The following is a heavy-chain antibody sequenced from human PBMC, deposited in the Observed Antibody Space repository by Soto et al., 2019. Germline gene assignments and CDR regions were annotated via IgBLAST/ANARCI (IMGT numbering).Heavy chain of an antibody. V-gene: IGHV4-34*01. Sequence: QVQLQQWGAGLLKPSETLSLTCAVYGGSFSGYYWSWIRQPPGKGLEWIGEINHSGSTNYNPSLKSRVTISVYTSKNQFSLKLSSVTAADTAVYYCSRAGSDCGGDCYTNWFDPWGQGTLVTVSS. CDR3: SRAGSDCGGDCYTNWFDP. CDR1: GGSFSGYY. CDR2: INHSGST. J-gene: IGHJ5*02. D-gene: IGHD2-21*02.